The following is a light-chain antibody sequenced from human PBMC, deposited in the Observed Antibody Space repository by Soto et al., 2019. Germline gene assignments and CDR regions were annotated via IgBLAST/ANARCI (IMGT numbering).Light chain of an antibody. Sequence: EIVLTQSPATLSLSPGERATLSCRASQSVSTYLTWYQQKPGQAPRLLIYDASKRATGIPARFSGSGSGTDFTLPISILEPEDFAIYFCQVRTDWPPFKYTFGQGTKLEVK. J-gene: IGKJ2*01. CDR1: QSVSTY. CDR3: QVRTDWPPFKYT. CDR2: DAS. V-gene: IGKV3-11*01.